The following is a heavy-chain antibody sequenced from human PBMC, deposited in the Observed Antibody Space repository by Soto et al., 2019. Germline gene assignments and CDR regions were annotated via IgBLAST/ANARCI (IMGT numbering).Heavy chain of an antibody. J-gene: IGHJ5*02. CDR2: ISGSGGST. Sequence: GGSLRLSCAASGFTFSTYAMSWVRQAPGKGLEWVSGISGSGGSTYYADSVKGRFTISRDNSKNTLYLQMNSLRAEDTAVYYCAKDRRMPVEGWFDPWGQGTLVTVSS. CDR3: AKDRRMPVEGWFDP. D-gene: IGHD1-1*01. V-gene: IGHV3-23*01. CDR1: GFTFSTYA.